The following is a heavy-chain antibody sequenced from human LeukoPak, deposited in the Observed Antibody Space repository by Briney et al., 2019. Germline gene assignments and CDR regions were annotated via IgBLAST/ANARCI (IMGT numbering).Heavy chain of an antibody. CDR3: ARGPRNKSSGWYGLPGSWRASPPPRQQVQFDY. D-gene: IGHD6-19*01. Sequence: GGSLRLSCAASGFTFSSYWMSWVRQAPGKGLEWVANIKQDGSEKYYVDSVKGRFTISRDNAKNSLYLQMNSLRAEDTAVYYCARGPRNKSSGWYGLPGSWRASPPPRQQVQFDYWGQGTLVTVSS. CDR2: IKQDGSEK. V-gene: IGHV3-7*01. J-gene: IGHJ4*02. CDR1: GFTFSSYW.